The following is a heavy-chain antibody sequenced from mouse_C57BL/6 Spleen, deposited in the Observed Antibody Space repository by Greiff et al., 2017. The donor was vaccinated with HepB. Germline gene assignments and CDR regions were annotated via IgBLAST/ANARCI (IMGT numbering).Heavy chain of an antibody. CDR2: ISSGSSTI. J-gene: IGHJ4*01. CDR1: GFTFSDYG. V-gene: IGHV5-17*01. Sequence: EVKVVESGGGLVKPGGSLKLSCAASGFTFSDYGMHWVRQAPEKGLEWVAYISSGSSTIYYADTVKGRFTISRDNAKNTLFLQMTSLRSEDTAMYYCARGSSPLAMDYWGQGTSVTVSS. D-gene: IGHD1-1*01. CDR3: ARGSSPLAMDY.